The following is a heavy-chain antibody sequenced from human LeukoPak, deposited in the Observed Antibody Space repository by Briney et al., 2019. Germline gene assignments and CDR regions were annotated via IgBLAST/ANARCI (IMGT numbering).Heavy chain of an antibody. CDR1: GFTFDDYA. D-gene: IGHD6-13*01. V-gene: IGHV3-9*01. Sequence: GGSLRLSCAASGFTFDDYAMHWVRQAPGKGLEWVSGISWNSGSIGYADSVKGRFTISRDNAKNSLYLQMNSLRAEDTALYYCAKDAQIAAGPHYFDYWGQGTLVTVSS. CDR3: AKDAQIAAGPHYFDY. J-gene: IGHJ4*02. CDR2: ISWNSGSI.